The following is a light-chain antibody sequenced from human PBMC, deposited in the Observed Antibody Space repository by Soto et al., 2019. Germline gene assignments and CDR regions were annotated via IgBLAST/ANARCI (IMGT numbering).Light chain of an antibody. V-gene: IGKV3-11*01. CDR1: QSVGSS. J-gene: IGKJ3*01. CDR2: DAS. CDR3: QQRSNWPPVT. Sequence: EIVLTQSPATLSLSPGERATHSCRASQSVGSSLAWYQQKPGQAPRLLIYDASNRATGIPARFSGSGSGTDFTLTISSLEPEDFAVYYCQQRSNWPPVTFGPGTKVGIK.